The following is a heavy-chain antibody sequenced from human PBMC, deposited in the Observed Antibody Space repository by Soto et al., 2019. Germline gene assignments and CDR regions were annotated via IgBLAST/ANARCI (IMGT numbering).Heavy chain of an antibody. CDR2: IGTVGDT. Sequence: GGSLRLSCAASGFTFSDYDMHWVRQPTGKGLEWVSGIGTVGDTYYPGSVKGRFTISRENAKNSFYLQMNSLRAGDTAVYYCARGARFGSNWNFDYWGQGTLVTVSS. CDR1: GFTFSDYD. CDR3: ARGARFGSNWNFDY. V-gene: IGHV3-13*04. J-gene: IGHJ4*02. D-gene: IGHD6-13*01.